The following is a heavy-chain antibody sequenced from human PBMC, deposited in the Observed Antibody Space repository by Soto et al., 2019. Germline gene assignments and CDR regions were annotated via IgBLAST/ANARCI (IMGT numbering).Heavy chain of an antibody. CDR2: ISGSGGST. V-gene: IGHV3-23*01. CDR1: GFTFSSYA. Sequence: GGSLRLSCAASGFTFSSYAMSWARQAPGKGLEWVSAISGSGGSTYYADSVKGRFTISRDNSKNTLYLQMNSLRAEDTAVYYCAKVFETVVTAIDAFDIWGQGKMVTVSS. J-gene: IGHJ3*02. D-gene: IGHD2-21*02. CDR3: AKVFETVVTAIDAFDI.